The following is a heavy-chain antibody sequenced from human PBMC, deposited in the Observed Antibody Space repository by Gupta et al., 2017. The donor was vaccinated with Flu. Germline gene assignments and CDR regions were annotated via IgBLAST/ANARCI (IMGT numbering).Heavy chain of an antibody. CDR1: GFTFSSYA. Sequence: GGGLIQPGGSLRLSCAASGFTFSSYAMSWVRQAPGKGLEWVSAISGSGGSTYYADSVKGRFTISRDISKNTPYLQMNSLRADDTAVYYCAKNSVGELLPGAFDIWGQGTMVTVSS. J-gene: IGHJ3*02. CDR3: AKNSVGELLPGAFDI. CDR2: ISGSGGST. V-gene: IGHV3-23*01. D-gene: IGHD1-26*01.